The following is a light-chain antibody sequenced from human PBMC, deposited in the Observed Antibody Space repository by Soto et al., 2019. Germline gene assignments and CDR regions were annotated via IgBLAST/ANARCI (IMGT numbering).Light chain of an antibody. CDR3: DQYAVSPLT. J-gene: IGKJ4*01. CDR1: QSVGRNY. CDR2: DAS. Sequence: EIALTQSPGTLSLSPGESATLSCRASQSVGRNYLAWFQHKPDQAPRLLIYDASNRATGVPDRFSGSGSGTDFTLSVTRLEPEDFAVYYCDQYAVSPLTFGGGTTVEIK. V-gene: IGKV3-20*01.